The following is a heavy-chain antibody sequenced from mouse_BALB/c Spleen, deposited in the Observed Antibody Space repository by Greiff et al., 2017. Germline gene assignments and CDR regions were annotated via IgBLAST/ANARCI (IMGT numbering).Heavy chain of an antibody. CDR2: ISYSGST. D-gene: IGHD2-1*01. J-gene: IGHJ4*01. CDR3: ARSIYYGNAMDY. Sequence: EVKLQESGPGLVKPSQSLSLTCTVTGYSITSDYAWNWIRQFPGNKLEWMGYISYSGSTSYNPSLKSRISITRDTSKNQFFLQLNSVTTEDTATYYCARSIYYGNAMDYWGQGTSVTVSS. V-gene: IGHV3-2*02. CDR1: GYSITSDYA.